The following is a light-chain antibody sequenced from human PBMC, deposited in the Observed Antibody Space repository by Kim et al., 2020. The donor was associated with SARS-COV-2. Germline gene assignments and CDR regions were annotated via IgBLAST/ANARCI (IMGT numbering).Light chain of an antibody. CDR1: SLRSYE. CDR2: GKD. V-gene: IGLV3-19*01. CDR3: NCRDSGGIHWV. Sequence: GRTGRSTGEGVSLRSYEGSGCQQKPGQAAVVVIFGKDRRPAGGQERFSGSSTGNTASLTIAGAQADDEADYYCNCRDSGGIHWVFGGGTKLTVL. J-gene: IGLJ3*02.